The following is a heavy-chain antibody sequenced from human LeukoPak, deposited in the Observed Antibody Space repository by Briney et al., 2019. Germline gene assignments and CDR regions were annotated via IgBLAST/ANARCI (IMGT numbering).Heavy chain of an antibody. J-gene: IGHJ4*02. D-gene: IGHD3-10*01. CDR3: ERGGFDTIGFDY. CDR1: GFTFSSYW. CDR2: INSDGSTT. Sequence: GGSLRLSCVASGFTFSSYWMHWVCQAPGKGLVWVSRINSDGSTTTYADSVRGRFTISRDNAKHTLYLQMNSLRAEDTAVYYCERGGFDTIGFDYWGQGTLVTVSS. V-gene: IGHV3-74*01.